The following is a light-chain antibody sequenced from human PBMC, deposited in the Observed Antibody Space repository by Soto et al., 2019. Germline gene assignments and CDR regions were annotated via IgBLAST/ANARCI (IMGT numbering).Light chain of an antibody. CDR3: QQYNIWPHT. CDR1: QSVSSD. CDR2: GAS. Sequence: EIVMMQSPATLSVSPGERATLSCRASQSVSSDLAWYLQKPGQAPSLLVYGASTRATGMPARFSGSGSGTEFTLTISSLQSEDFAVYYCQQYNIWPHTFGQGTKLEIK. J-gene: IGKJ2*01. V-gene: IGKV3-15*01.